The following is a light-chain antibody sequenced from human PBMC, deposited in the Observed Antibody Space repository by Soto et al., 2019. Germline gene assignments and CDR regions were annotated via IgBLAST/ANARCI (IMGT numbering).Light chain of an antibody. Sequence: IKRTQSLSSLSATVDDRVTITCRASQSISTYLNWYQQKPGKARKVLMYPASSLQSGVTGRFTGIGSRTDFTLTIRSLHPEDFENYYCHQSQSIITWMFAPGGKVDNK. CDR2: PAS. J-gene: IGKJ3*01. CDR1: QSISTY. CDR3: HQSQSIITWM. V-gene: IGKV1-39*01.